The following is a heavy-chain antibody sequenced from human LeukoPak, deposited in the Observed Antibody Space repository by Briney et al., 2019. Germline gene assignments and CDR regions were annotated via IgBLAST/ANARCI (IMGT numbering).Heavy chain of an antibody. D-gene: IGHD2-2*01. CDR3: ARVRGSGFCSGSSCAKDPGYYYYMDV. J-gene: IGHJ6*03. V-gene: IGHV3-30*04. Sequence: GRSLRLSCAASGFTFSSYAMHWVRQAPGKGLEWVAVISYDGSNKYYADSVKGRFTISRDNAKKSLDLQMYSLRAEDTAVYYCARVRGSGFCSGSSCAKDPGYYYYMDVWGKGTTVTVSS. CDR2: ISYDGSNK. CDR1: GFTFSSYA.